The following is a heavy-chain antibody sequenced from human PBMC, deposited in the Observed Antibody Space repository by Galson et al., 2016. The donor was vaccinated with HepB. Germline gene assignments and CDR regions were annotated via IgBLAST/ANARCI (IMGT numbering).Heavy chain of an antibody. Sequence: SLRLSCAASGFTFRTSWMSWVRQPPGKGPEWVANINPDGSQTYYVDSVKGRFNISKDNAKNSLYLRMNSLRADDTAVYYCARDPTRFAFDLWGQGTMVTVSS. CDR3: ARDPTRFAFDL. CDR2: INPDGSQT. CDR1: GFTFRTSW. J-gene: IGHJ3*01. V-gene: IGHV3-7*01.